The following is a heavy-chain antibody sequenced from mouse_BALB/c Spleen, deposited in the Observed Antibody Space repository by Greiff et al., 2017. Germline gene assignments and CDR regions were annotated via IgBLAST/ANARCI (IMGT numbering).Heavy chain of an antibody. CDR2: ISYSGST. D-gene: IGHD2-1*01. CDR3: ARDYGNRLGFAY. Sequence: EVHLVESGPGLVKPSQSLSLTCTVTGYSITSDYAWNWIRQFPGNKLEWMGYISYSGSTSYNPSLKSRISITRDTSKNQFFLQLNSVTTEDTATYYCARDYGNRLGFAYWGQGTLVTVSA. V-gene: IGHV3-2*02. CDR1: GYSITSDYA. J-gene: IGHJ3*01.